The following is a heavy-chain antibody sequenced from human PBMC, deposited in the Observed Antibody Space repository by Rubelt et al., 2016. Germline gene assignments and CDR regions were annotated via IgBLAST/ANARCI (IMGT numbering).Heavy chain of an antibody. Sequence: EVQLVESGGGLVQPGGSLRLSCAASGFTFNRYWMNWVRQAPGKGLEWVASINQDGSEKYYVDSVKGRFTISRDNAKDSLYLQMNSLKSEDTAVYYCARVWASGRYCLDYWGQGTLVTVSS. CDR1: GFTFNRYW. V-gene: IGHV3-7*03. D-gene: IGHD1-26*01. CDR3: ARVWASGRYCLDY. CDR2: INQDGSEK. J-gene: IGHJ4*02.